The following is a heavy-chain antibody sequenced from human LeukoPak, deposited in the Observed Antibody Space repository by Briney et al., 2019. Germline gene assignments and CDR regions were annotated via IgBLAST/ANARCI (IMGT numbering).Heavy chain of an antibody. V-gene: IGHV4-39*07. D-gene: IGHD2-2*01. CDR3: ARERCSSTSCYYYFDY. Sequence: SETLSLTCTVSGGSISSSSYYLRWIRQPPGKGLEWMGCIYYSGSTYYNPSLKSRVTISVDTSKNQFSLKLSSVTAADTAVYYCARERCSSTSCYYYFDYWGQGTLVTVSS. J-gene: IGHJ4*02. CDR1: GGSISSSSYY. CDR2: IYYSGST.